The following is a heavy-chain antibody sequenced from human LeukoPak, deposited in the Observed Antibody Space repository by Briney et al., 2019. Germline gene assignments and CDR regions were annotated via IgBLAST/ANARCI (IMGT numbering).Heavy chain of an antibody. CDR1: GYTFATYS. CDR2: ISGYSGST. J-gene: IGHJ4*02. CDR3: AGGHSSGRDYYFDT. Sequence: GASVKVSCKTSGYTFATYSINWVRQAPGQGLAWMGWISGYSGSTNYAQKLQGRVTMTTDTSTTTAYMELRSLKSDDTAVYYCAGGHSSGRDYYFDTWGQGTLVTVSS. V-gene: IGHV1-18*01. D-gene: IGHD6-19*01.